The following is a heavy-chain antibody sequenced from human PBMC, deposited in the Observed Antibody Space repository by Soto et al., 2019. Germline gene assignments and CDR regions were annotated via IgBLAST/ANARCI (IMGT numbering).Heavy chain of an antibody. CDR1: GYSFTSYW. CDR2: IDPSDSYT. Sequence: EVQLVQSGAEVKKPGESLRISCKGSGYSFTSYWISWVRQMPGKGLEWMGRIDPSDSYTNYSPSFQGHVTISADKSISTAYLQWSSLKASDTAMYYCAMTGYSSSWYPLWGQGTLVTVSS. J-gene: IGHJ4*02. V-gene: IGHV5-10-1*03. CDR3: AMTGYSSSWYPL. D-gene: IGHD6-13*01.